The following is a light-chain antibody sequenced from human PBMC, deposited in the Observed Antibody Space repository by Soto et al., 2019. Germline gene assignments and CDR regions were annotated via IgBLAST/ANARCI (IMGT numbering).Light chain of an antibody. V-gene: IGLV7-46*01. CDR2: DTS. CDR3: LLPYSDAWV. Sequence: QAVVTQETSMSVSPGGTVTLTCGSSTGTVPSGHYPYWFQQKPGQAPRTLIYDTSNKQSWTPARFSGSLLGGKAALTLSGAQPEDEADYYCLLPYSDAWVLGGGTKLTVL. J-gene: IGLJ3*02. CDR1: TGTVPSGHY.